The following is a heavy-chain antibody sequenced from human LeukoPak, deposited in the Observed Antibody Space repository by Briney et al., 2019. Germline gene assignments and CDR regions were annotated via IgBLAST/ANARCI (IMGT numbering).Heavy chain of an antibody. Sequence: GGSLRLSCAASEFTVSSNYMNWVRQAPGKGLEWVSVIYSGGNTYYADSVKGRFTISRDNSKNTLYLQMNSLRAEDTAVYYCAGGARRQQPFDYWGQGTLVTVSS. CDR3: AGGARRQQPFDY. V-gene: IGHV3-66*01. D-gene: IGHD6-13*01. CDR2: IYSGGNT. CDR1: EFTVSSNY. J-gene: IGHJ4*02.